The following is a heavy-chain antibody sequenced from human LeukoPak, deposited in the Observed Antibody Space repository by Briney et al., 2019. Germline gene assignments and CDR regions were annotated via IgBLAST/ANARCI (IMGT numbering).Heavy chain of an antibody. CDR1: GFTFSDYY. V-gene: IGHV3-11*04. CDR3: ARGEHYDFWSALY. Sequence: GGSLRLSCAASGFTFSDYYMSWIRQAPGKGLEWVSHISSSGSTIYYADSVKGRFTISRDNAKDSLYLQMNSLRAEDTAVYYCARGEHYDFWSALYWGQGTLVTVSS. CDR2: ISSSGSTI. J-gene: IGHJ4*02. D-gene: IGHD3-3*01.